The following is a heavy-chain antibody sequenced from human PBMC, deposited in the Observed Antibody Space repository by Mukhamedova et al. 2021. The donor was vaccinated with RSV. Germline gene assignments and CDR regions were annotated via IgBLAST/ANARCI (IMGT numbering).Heavy chain of an antibody. V-gene: IGHV3-11*06. Sequence: GKGRFTISRDNAKNSLFLQMNSLRVEDTAVYYCARVQNVVPAMDVWGKGTTVTVSS. D-gene: IGHD2-2*01. J-gene: IGHJ6*03. CDR3: ARVQNVVPAMDV.